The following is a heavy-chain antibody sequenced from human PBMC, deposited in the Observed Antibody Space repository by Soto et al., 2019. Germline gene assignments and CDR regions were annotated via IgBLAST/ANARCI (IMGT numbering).Heavy chain of an antibody. Sequence: PGGSLRLSCAASGFTFSSSSMNWVRQAPGKGLEWVSYISSSSIAIYYADSVKGRFTISRDNSKNTLYLQMNSLRAEDTAVYYCARVLGDYGEDAFDIWGQGTMVT. CDR1: GFTFSSSS. V-gene: IGHV3-48*01. J-gene: IGHJ3*02. CDR3: ARVLGDYGEDAFDI. CDR2: ISSSSIAI. D-gene: IGHD4-17*01.